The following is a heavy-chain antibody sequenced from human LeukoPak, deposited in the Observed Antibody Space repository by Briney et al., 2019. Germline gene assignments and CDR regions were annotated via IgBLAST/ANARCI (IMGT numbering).Heavy chain of an antibody. V-gene: IGHV4-61*02. CDR1: GGSISSGSYY. CDR2: VYTSGST. CDR3: ARDKSLLWFGKNAFDI. J-gene: IGHJ3*02. D-gene: IGHD3-10*01. Sequence: SETLSLTCTVSGGSISSGSYYWSWLRQPAGKGLEWIGRVYTSGSTNYNPSLKSRVTISVDTSKNQFSLKLSSVTAADTAVYYCARDKSLLWFGKNAFDIWGQGTMVTVSS.